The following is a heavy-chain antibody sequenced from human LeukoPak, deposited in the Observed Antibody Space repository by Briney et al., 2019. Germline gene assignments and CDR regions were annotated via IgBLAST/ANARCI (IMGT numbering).Heavy chain of an antibody. CDR1: GFTFSSYW. V-gene: IGHV3-7*01. Sequence: GGSLRLSCAASGFTFSSYWMSWVRQAPGKGLEWVANIKQDGSEKYYVDSVKGRFTISRDNAKNSLYLQMNSLRAEDTAVYYCTRVAWYYYYYYMDVWGKGTTVTISS. CDR2: IKQDGSEK. J-gene: IGHJ6*03. CDR3: TRVAWYYYYYYMDV.